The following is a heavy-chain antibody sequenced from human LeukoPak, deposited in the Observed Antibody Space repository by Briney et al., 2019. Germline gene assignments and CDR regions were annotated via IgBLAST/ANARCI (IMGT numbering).Heavy chain of an antibody. Sequence: GGSLTLSSAASGFPFSTNWRTWVRQAPGKGLEWVANIKNDRSEKYYVDSVKGRFTISRDNAENSLFLQMNSLRVEDTAIYYCTRDSGLTGYDLLDYWGQGTLVTVSS. CDR2: IKNDRSEK. V-gene: IGHV3-7*01. CDR1: GFPFSTNW. D-gene: IGHD5-12*01. J-gene: IGHJ4*02. CDR3: TRDSGLTGYDLLDY.